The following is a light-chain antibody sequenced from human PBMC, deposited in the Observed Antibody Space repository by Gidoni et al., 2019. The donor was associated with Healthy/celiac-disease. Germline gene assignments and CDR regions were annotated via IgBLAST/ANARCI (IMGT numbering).Light chain of an antibody. J-gene: IGKJ4*01. CDR3: QQYNLLPLT. CDR1: QSASTW. CDR2: DAS. V-gene: IGKV1-5*01. Sequence: EIQMTQSPATLSASVGDSVSITCRASQSASTWWAWYQQEPGKVPDLLIYDASNLASGIPSRFSGSGSGTEFPLTIINLQPDDFATYYCQQYNLLPLTCGGGTKVEMK.